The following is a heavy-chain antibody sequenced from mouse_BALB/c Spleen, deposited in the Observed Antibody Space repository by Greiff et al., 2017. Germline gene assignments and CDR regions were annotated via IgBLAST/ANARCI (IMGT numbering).Heavy chain of an antibody. CDR3: ARGEYGNSVFAY. D-gene: IGHD2-10*02. CDR1: GFTFSDYY. CDR2: ISDGGSYT. J-gene: IGHJ3*01. V-gene: IGHV5-4*02. Sequence: DVKLVESGGGLVKPGGSLKLSCAASGFTFSDYYMYWVRQTPEKRLEWVATISDGGSYTYYPDSVKGRFTISRDNAKNNLYLQMSSLKSEDTAMYYCARGEYGNSVFAYWGQGTLVTVSA.